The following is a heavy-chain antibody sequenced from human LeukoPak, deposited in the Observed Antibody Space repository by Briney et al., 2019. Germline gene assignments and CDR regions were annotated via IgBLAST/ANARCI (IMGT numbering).Heavy chain of an antibody. CDR3: ARRSARYCAGSSCYFGH. Sequence: ASVKVSCKVSGDTFTSYGISWVRQAPGQRFEWMGWISVYNGNTNYAENFQGRVTMTTDTSTNTAYMELRGLRSDDTAVYYCARRSARYCAGSSCYFGHWGQGTLVIVSS. D-gene: IGHD2-15*01. CDR1: GDTFTSYG. J-gene: IGHJ4*02. CDR2: ISVYNGNT. V-gene: IGHV1-18*04.